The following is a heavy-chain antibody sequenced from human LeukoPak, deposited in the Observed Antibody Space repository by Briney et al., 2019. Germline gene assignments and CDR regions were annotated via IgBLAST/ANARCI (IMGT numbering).Heavy chain of an antibody. Sequence: GRSLRLSCAASGFTFSSYAMHWVRQAPGKGLEWVAVISYDGSNKYYADSVKGRFTISRDNAKNTLYLQMNSLRAEDTAVYYCARLINYYDSSGYDYWGQGTLVTVSS. CDR1: GFTFSSYA. CDR3: ARLINYYDSSGYDY. J-gene: IGHJ4*02. D-gene: IGHD3-22*01. CDR2: ISYDGSNK. V-gene: IGHV3-30-3*01.